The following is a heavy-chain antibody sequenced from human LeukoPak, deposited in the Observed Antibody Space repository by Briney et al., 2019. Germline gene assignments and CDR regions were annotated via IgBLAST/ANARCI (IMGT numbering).Heavy chain of an antibody. J-gene: IGHJ4*02. CDR1: GFTVSSNY. Sequence: SGGSLRLSCAASGFTVSSNYMSWVRQAPGKGLEWVSVIYSGGSTYYADSVKGRFTISRDNSKNTLYLQMNSLRAEDTAVYYCARGGLSEQPNWYYFDYWGQGTLVTVSS. V-gene: IGHV3-53*01. CDR3: ARGGLSEQPNWYYFDY. CDR2: IYSGGST. D-gene: IGHD6-13*01.